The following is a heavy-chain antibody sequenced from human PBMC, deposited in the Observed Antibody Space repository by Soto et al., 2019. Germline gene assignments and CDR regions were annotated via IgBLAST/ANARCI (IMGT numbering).Heavy chain of an antibody. V-gene: IGHV4-4*07. CDR2: IYATGTT. Sequence: PSETLSLTCTVSGASISGFYWSWIRKSAGKGLEWIGRIYATGTTDYNPSLKCRVMMSVDTSKKQFSLKLRSVTAADTAVYYCVRDGTKTLRDWFDPWGQGISVTV. D-gene: IGHD1-1*01. CDR3: VRDGTKTLRDWFDP. CDR1: GASISGFY. J-gene: IGHJ5*02.